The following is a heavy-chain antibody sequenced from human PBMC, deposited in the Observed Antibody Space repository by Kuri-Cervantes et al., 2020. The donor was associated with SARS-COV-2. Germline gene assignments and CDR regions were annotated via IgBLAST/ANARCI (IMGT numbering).Heavy chain of an antibody. J-gene: IGHJ4*02. CDR1: GGSISSYY. CDR2: IYYSGST. CDR3: ARLFGSGWYFDY. D-gene: IGHD6-19*01. Sequence: GSLRLSCTVSGGSISSYYWSWIRQPPGKGLEWIGYIYYSGSTNYNPSLKSRVTISVDTSKNQFSLKLSSVTAADTAVYYCARLFGSGWYFDYWGQGTLVTVSS. V-gene: IGHV4-59*12.